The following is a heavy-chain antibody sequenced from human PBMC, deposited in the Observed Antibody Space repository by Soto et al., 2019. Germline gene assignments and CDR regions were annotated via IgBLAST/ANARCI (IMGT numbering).Heavy chain of an antibody. CDR2: IYYSGST. CDR3: ARSHADDDPMVRGVITTPTYYYGMDV. J-gene: IGHJ6*02. D-gene: IGHD3-10*01. CDR1: GGSISSGDYY. Sequence: SETLSLTCTVSGGSISSGDYYWSWIRQPPGKGLEWIGYIYYSGSTYYNPSLKSRVTISVDTSKNQFSLKLSSVTAADTAVYYCARSHADDDPMVRGVITTPTYYYGMDVWGQGTTVTVSS. V-gene: IGHV4-30-4*01.